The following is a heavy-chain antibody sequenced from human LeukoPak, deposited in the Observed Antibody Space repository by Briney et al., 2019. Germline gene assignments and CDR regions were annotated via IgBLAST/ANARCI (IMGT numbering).Heavy chain of an antibody. V-gene: IGHV3-48*03. D-gene: IGHD3-9*01. J-gene: IGHJ4*02. CDR2: ISSSGSTI. CDR1: GFTFSSYE. Sequence: GGSLRLSCAASGFTFSSYEMNWVRQAPGKGLEWVSYISSSGSTIYYADSVKGRFTISRDNAKNTLYLQMNSLRAEDTAVYYCARDKLRYFEFGESWGQGTLVTVSS. CDR3: ARDKLRYFEFGES.